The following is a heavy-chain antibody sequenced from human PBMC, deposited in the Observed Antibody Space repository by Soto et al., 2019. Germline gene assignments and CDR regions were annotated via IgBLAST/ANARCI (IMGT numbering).Heavy chain of an antibody. CDR3: ARAPRAGAFCSDP. Sequence: SETLSLTCTVSGGSISSYYWSWIRQPPGKGLEWIGYIYYSGSTNYNPSLKSRVTISVDTSKNQFSLKLSSVTAADTAVYYCARAPRAGAFCSDPGGQAPRAPVS. CDR1: GGSISSYY. J-gene: IGHJ5*02. D-gene: IGHD3-10*02. V-gene: IGHV4-59*01. CDR2: IYYSGST.